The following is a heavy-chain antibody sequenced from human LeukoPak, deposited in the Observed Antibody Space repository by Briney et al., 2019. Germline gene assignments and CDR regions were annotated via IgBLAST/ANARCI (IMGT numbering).Heavy chain of an antibody. D-gene: IGHD6-13*01. J-gene: IGHJ5*02. CDR2: INPNSGRT. V-gene: IGHV1-2*02. CDR1: GYTFTGYY. Sequence: ASVKVSCKASGYTFTGYYMNWVRQAPGQGLEWMGWINPNSGRTNYAHNFQARVTLTRAPSINTAYMELTGLTSNDTGVYYCARTREYSSTWFFPPFDPWGQGTLVTVSS. CDR3: ARTREYSSTWFFPPFDP.